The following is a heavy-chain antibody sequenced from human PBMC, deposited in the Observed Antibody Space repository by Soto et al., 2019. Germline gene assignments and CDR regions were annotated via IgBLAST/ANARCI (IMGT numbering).Heavy chain of an antibody. V-gene: IGHV3-33*01. Sequence: GGCLRLSWAASGFTFIIYSMHWVRQSPGKGLDWVAVMWYDGTNKYYGESVKGRFTISRDNSENTLYLQMNSLRVEDTAVYYCARDATFGTKGGSFDIWGHEKLVTVSS. CDR2: MWYDGTNK. CDR1: GFTFIIYS. J-gene: IGHJ3*02. CDR3: ARDATFGTKGGSFDI. D-gene: IGHD3-16*01.